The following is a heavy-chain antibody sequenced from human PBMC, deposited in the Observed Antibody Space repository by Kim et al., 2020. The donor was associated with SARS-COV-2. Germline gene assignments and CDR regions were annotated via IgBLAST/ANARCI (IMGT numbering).Heavy chain of an antibody. V-gene: IGHV3-33*01. J-gene: IGHJ4*02. Sequence: GGSLRLSCAASGFTFSSYGMHWVRQAQGKGLEWVAVIWYDGSNKYYADSVKGRFTISRDNSKNTLYLQMNSLRAEDTAVYYCAREMGDIAAAGNLYYFDYWGQGSLVTGSS. CDR2: IWYDGSNK. CDR3: AREMGDIAAAGNLYYFDY. CDR1: GFTFSSYG. D-gene: IGHD6-13*01.